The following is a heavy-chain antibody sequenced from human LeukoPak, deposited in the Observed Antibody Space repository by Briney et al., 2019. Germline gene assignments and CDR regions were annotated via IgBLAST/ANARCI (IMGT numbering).Heavy chain of an antibody. CDR3: ARDRRSGESSEIDF. D-gene: IGHD3-10*01. CDR1: GFTFSNYW. V-gene: IGHV3-74*01. J-gene: IGHJ4*02. Sequence: GGSLRLSCAASGFTFSNYWVHWVRQAPGKGLVWVSRINRDGSTTNYADSVKGRFTVSRDNAKNTLNLQMNSLRAEDTAVYYCARDRRSGESSEIDFWGQGTLVTVSS. CDR2: INRDGSTT.